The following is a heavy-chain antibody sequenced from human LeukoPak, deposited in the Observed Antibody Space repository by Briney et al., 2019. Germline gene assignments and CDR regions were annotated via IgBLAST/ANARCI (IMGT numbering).Heavy chain of an antibody. V-gene: IGHV4-59*01. CDR2: IHYTGTT. CDR3: ARAPQERCPGSTCYPYFDY. J-gene: IGHJ4*02. D-gene: IGHD2/OR15-2a*01. Sequence: SETLSPTCTVSGGSISPFFWSWIRQSPGKGLEWVGFIHYTGTTEYNPAFKSRVTMSVDASKNQFSLRLTSVTTADAAVYYCARAPQERCPGSTCYPYFDYWGQGTLVTVSS. CDR1: GGSISPFF.